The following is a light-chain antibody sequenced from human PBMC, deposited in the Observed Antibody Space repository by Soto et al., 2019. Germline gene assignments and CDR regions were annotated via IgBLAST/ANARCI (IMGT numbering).Light chain of an antibody. J-gene: IGKJ1*01. CDR1: ETVATN. CDR3: QQYFEWPPMT. CDR2: GAS. Sequence: VMTQSPATLSVSPGERATLSCWASETVATNLAWYQQKPGQAPRLLSSGASTRAAGISDRFRGSGSGTELTLTISSLRSEDSAIYYCQQYFEWPPMTFGQGTKVEI. V-gene: IGKV3-15*01.